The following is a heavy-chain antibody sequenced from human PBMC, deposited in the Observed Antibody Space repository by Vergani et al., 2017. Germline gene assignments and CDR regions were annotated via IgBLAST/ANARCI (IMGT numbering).Heavy chain of an antibody. CDR2: INHSGST. CDR3: ARRHGDYGDY. V-gene: IGHV4-34*01. D-gene: IGHD4-17*01. CDR1: GGSFSGYY. J-gene: IGHJ4*02. Sequence: QVQLQQWGAGLLKPSETLSLTCAVYGGSFSGYYWSWIRQPPGKGLEWIGEINHSGSTNYNPSLKSRVTRSVDTSKNQFSLKLSSVTAADTAVYYCARRHGDYGDYWGQGTLVTVSS.